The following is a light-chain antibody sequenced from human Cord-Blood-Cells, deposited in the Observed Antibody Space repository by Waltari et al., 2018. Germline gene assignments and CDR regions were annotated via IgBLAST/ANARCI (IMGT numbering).Light chain of an antibody. V-gene: IGLV2-14*01. J-gene: IGLJ3*02. CDR1: SSDVGGYNY. CDR3: SSYTSSSTLV. Sequence: QSALTQPASVSGSPGQSITISCTGTSSDVGGYNYVSWYQQHPGKAPKLMIYEVSNRPSGVSHRFSSSKSCNTASMSISGLQAEDEANYYCSSYTSSSTLVFGGGTKLTGL. CDR2: EVS.